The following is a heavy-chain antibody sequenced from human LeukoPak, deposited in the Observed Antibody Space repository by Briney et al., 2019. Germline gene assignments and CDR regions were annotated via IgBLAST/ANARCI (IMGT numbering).Heavy chain of an antibody. J-gene: IGHJ4*02. CDR3: ARSGVGYYYDSSGYYPPDY. CDR2: ISAYNGNT. Sequence: GASVKVSCKASGYTFTNYGISWVRQAPGQGLEWMGWISAYNGNTNYAQKLQGRVTMATDTSTSTAYMELRSLRSDDTAVYYCARSGVGYYYDSSGYYPPDYWGQGTLVTVSS. D-gene: IGHD3-22*01. CDR1: GYTFTNYG. V-gene: IGHV1-18*01.